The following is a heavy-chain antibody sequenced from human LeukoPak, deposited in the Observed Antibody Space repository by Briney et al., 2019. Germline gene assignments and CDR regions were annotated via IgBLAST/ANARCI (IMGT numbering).Heavy chain of an antibody. J-gene: IGHJ4*02. D-gene: IGHD6-19*01. V-gene: IGHV4-31*01. CDR2: ISDSGTT. CDR3: ARRTPWLVSGTFDC. Sequence: SETLSLTCTVSGASVTDGAYHCGWIRQHPGKGLEWIGYISDSGTTYYSPSLKSPVTISQDTSKNQFSLQLRSVTAADTAVYYCARRTPWLVSGTFDCWGQGTLVTVSS. CDR1: GASVTDGAYH.